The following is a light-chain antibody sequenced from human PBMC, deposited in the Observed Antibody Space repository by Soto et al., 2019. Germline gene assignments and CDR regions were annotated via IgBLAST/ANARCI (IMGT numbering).Light chain of an antibody. J-gene: IGKJ1*01. Sequence: EIVSTQSPSTLSLPKGERATLSCRASQSIGLAIAWYQHKPGQAPRLLIFDASQRATGIPARVRGSGSGTDFTLSISSLEPEDFAVYYCQQRTDRPPWTFGQGTKVDIK. CDR3: QQRTDRPPWT. CDR1: QSIGLA. CDR2: DAS. V-gene: IGKV3-11*01.